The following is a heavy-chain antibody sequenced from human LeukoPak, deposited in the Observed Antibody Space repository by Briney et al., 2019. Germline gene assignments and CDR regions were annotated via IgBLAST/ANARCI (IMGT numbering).Heavy chain of an antibody. Sequence: SETLSLTCTVSGGSISSSSYYWSWIRQPPGTGLEWIGYIYYSGSTNYNPSLKSRVTISVDTSKNQFSLKLSSVTAADTAVYYCARDLDGDGGGWFDPWGQGTLVTVSS. J-gene: IGHJ5*02. V-gene: IGHV4-61*01. D-gene: IGHD3/OR15-3a*01. CDR3: ARDLDGDGGGWFDP. CDR2: IYYSGST. CDR1: GGSISSSSYY.